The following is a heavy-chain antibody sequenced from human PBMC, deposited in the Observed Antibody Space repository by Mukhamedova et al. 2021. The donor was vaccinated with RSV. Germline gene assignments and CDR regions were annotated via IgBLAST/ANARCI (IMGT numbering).Heavy chain of an antibody. CDR2: INPNSGGT. V-gene: IGHV1-2*02. J-gene: IGHJ5*02. Sequence: VRQAPGQGLEWMGWINPNSGGTNYAQKFQGRVTMTRDTSISTAYMEPSRLRSDDTAVIYCARDPPQLAAGGGVDPWGQGTPVTV. CDR3: ARDPPQLAAGGGVDP. D-gene: IGHD2-15*01.